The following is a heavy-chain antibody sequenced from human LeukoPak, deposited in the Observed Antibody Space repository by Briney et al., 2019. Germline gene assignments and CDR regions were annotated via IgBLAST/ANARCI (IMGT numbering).Heavy chain of an antibody. V-gene: IGHV4-39*07. CDR3: ARDPPQGGYDYRGIDY. CDR1: GGSISSSSYY. D-gene: IGHD5-12*01. Sequence: SETLSLTCTVSGGSISSSSYYWGWIRQPPGKGLEWIGSIYYSGSTYYNPSLKSRVTISVDTSKNQFSLKLSSVTAADTAVYYCARDPPQGGYDYRGIDYWGQGTLVTVSS. CDR2: IYYSGST. J-gene: IGHJ4*02.